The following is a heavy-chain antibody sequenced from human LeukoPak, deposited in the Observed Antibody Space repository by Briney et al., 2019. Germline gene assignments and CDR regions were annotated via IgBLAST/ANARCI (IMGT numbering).Heavy chain of an antibody. CDR3: ARHVWLQPFDY. V-gene: IGHV4-59*08. D-gene: IGHD3-9*01. Sequence: SETLSLTCSVSGRTMNSYYWSWIRQSPGKGLEWIGYIYYRGSTNYTPSLKSRVTISVDTSKNQFSLKLSSVTAADTAVYYCARHVWLQPFDYWGQGTLVTVSS. J-gene: IGHJ4*02. CDR2: IYYRGST. CDR1: GRTMNSYY.